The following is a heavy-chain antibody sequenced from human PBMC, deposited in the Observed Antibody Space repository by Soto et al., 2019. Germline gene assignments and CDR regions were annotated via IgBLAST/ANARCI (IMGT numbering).Heavy chain of an antibody. J-gene: IGHJ4*02. V-gene: IGHV3-23*01. CDR3: AKDRGRLVRGVIHDF. CDR2: VSADGTTT. CDR1: GFTFTSYA. Sequence: EVQLLESGGGLVQPGGSLRLSCAASGFTFTSYAMTWVRQAPGKGLEWVSTVSADGTTTYYADSVKGRFTISRDNSKNTVSLQMNSLRVQDTAVYYCAKDRGRLVRGVIHDFWGQGALVTVSS. D-gene: IGHD3-10*01.